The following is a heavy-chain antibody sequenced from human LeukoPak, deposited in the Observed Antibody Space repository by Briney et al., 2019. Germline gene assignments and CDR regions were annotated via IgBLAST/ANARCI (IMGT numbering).Heavy chain of an antibody. J-gene: IGHJ4*02. D-gene: IGHD2-8*01. CDR3: ARLNTNAYPYFFDY. V-gene: IGHV4-39*02. Sequence: SETLSLTCTVSGGSISSNTYYWGWIRQPPGKGLEWIGSLYYSGTTYYNPSLKSRVTISVDTSKNHFSLKLSSVTAADTALYYCARLNTNAYPYFFDYWGQGTLVTVSS. CDR2: LYYSGTT. CDR1: GGSISSNTYY.